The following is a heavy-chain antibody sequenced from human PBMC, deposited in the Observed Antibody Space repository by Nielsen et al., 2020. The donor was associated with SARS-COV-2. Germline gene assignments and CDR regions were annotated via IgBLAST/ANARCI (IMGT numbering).Heavy chain of an antibody. J-gene: IGHJ4*02. V-gene: IGHV4-38-2*02. Sequence: SETLSLTCTVSGSSISSGYYWGWIRQPPGKGLEWLGSIYHSGSTYYNPSLKSRVTISVDTSKNQFSLKLSSVTAADTAVYYCARSPGSGSYLFDYWGQGTLVTVSS. CDR3: ARSPGSGSYLFDY. CDR2: IYHSGST. D-gene: IGHD1-26*01. CDR1: GSSISSGYY.